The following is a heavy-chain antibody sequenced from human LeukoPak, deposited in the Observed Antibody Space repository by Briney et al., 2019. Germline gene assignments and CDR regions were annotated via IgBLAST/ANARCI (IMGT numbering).Heavy chain of an antibody. J-gene: IGHJ6*03. Sequence: SVKVSCKASRGTFSSYAISSVRQAPGQGLEWLGGTIPIFGTAKYAKKFQGRVTITTDESTSTAYMELRSLRSEDTAVYYCAGAGEGTYYYFWSGYLSPLYYYYMDVWGKGTTVSVSS. D-gene: IGHD3-3*01. CDR3: AGAGEGTYYYFWSGYLSPLYYYYMDV. CDR2: TIPIFGTA. V-gene: IGHV1-69*05. CDR1: RGTFSSYA.